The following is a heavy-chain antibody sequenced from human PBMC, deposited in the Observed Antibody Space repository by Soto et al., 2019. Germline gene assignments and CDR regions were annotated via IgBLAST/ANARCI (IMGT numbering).Heavy chain of an antibody. CDR1: GLTFSSYE. CDR2: ISKSGSII. V-gene: IGHV3-48*03. J-gene: IGHJ6*02. Sequence: PRLSCAASGLTFSSYEMHWVRQAPGKGLEWVSYISKSGSIIYYTDSVKGRFTISRDNAKNLLYLEMNSLRAEDSAVYFCASVMLRFSYGIDVWGQGTTVTVSS. D-gene: IGHD3-3*01. CDR3: ASVMLRFSYGIDV.